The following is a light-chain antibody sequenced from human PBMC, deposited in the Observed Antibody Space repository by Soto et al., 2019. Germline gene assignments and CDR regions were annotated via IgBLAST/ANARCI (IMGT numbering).Light chain of an antibody. CDR3: QQYNSYPLT. CDR2: AAS. Sequence: DVQMTQSPSSLSASVGDRVTITCRASQAINSYLAWYQQKPGNAPKSLIYAASSIQTGVPSRFSGSESATEFTLTINSLQPEYSATYYCQQYNSYPLTVGGGTKVEIK. CDR1: QAINSY. J-gene: IGKJ4*01. V-gene: IGKV1D-16*01.